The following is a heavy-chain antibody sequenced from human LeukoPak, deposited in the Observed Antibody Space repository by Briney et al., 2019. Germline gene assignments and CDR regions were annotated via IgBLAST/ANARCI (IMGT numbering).Heavy chain of an antibody. CDR2: IHTSWTT. CDR1: GDSMSSYY. Sequence: SETLSLTCTVSGDSMSSYYWNFIRQPAGKGLEWIGRIHTSWTTYYNPSLKSRITMSVDTSRNQFSLKLSSVTAADTAVYYCARAGYGVGDTAHHYFDYWGQGTLVTVSS. J-gene: IGHJ4*02. V-gene: IGHV4-4*07. D-gene: IGHD1-26*01. CDR3: ARAGYGVGDTAHHYFDY.